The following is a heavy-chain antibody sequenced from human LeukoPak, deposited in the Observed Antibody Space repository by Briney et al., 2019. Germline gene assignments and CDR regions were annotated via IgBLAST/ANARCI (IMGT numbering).Heavy chain of an antibody. Sequence: GGSLRLSCAPSGLSVSNNYMSWVRQAPGKGLEWVSIIYTGGGTRYADSVKGRFTISRDNSKNTLYLQMNSLRAEDTAVYYCAKDANFDYWGQGTLVTVSS. CDR2: IYTGGGT. D-gene: IGHD2-15*01. J-gene: IGHJ4*02. CDR1: GLSVSNNY. V-gene: IGHV3-53*01. CDR3: AKDANFDY.